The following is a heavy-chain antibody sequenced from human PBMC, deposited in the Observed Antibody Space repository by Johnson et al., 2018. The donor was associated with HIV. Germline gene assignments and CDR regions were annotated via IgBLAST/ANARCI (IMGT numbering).Heavy chain of an antibody. CDR3: ARDNGYYYDSSGSRNAFDI. D-gene: IGHD3-22*01. V-gene: IGHV3-7*01. CDR1: GFTFSSYW. J-gene: IGHJ3*02. CDR2: IKQDGSEK. Sequence: VQLVESGGGLVQPGGSLRLSCAASGFTFSSYWMSWVRQAPGKGLEWVANIKQDGSEKYYVDSVKGRFTISRDNAKNSLYLQMNSLRAEDTAVYYCARDNGYYYDSSGSRNAFDIWGQGTMVTVSS.